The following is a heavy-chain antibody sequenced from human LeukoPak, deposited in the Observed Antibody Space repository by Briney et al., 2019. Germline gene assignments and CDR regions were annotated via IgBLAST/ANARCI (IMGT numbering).Heavy chain of an antibody. V-gene: IGHV4-34*01. D-gene: IGHD3-16*02. J-gene: IGHJ4*02. CDR1: GGSFSGYY. Sequence: SETLSLTCAVYGGSFSGYYWTWIRQPPGKGLEWIGQITESGDTNYNPSLKSRVTISADTSKNQLSLTLTSVTAADTAVYFCARVSNDYVWGSYRSRYYFDYWGQGTLVTVSS. CDR3: ARVSNDYVWGSYRSRYYFDY. CDR2: ITESGDT.